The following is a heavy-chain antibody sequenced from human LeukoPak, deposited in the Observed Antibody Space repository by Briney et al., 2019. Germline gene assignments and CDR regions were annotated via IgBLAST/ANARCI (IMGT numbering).Heavy chain of an antibody. Sequence: SETLSLTCTFSGGSVSSYYWSWIRQPPGKGLEWIGYIYYSGSTNYNPSLKSRVTISVDTSKNQFSLKLSSVTAADTAVYYCARAPYSSSWYWFDPWGQGTLVTVSS. CDR2: IYYSGST. D-gene: IGHD6-13*01. J-gene: IGHJ5*02. V-gene: IGHV4-59*02. CDR1: GGSVSSYY. CDR3: ARAPYSSSWYWFDP.